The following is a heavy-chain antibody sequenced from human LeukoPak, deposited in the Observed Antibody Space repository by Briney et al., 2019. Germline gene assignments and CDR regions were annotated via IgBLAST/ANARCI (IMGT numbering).Heavy chain of an antibody. Sequence: GGSLRLSCAASGFTFSNYGMSWVRQAPGKGLEWVSALSGSGGRTYYADSLKGRFTISRDNSKNTLYLEMSSLRAEDTAIYYGAKDRVGAILYFDYWGQGSLVTVSS. CDR2: LSGSGGRT. CDR3: AKDRVGAILYFDY. J-gene: IGHJ4*02. CDR1: GFTFSNYG. D-gene: IGHD1-26*01. V-gene: IGHV3-23*01.